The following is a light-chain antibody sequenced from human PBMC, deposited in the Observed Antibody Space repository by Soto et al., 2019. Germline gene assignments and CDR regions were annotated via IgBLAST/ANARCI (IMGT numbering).Light chain of an antibody. Sequence: CVRTQPAPVSGAAGGSSSLSCPGTSSDVGAYNYVSWYQQHPGKAPKLMIYDVSNRPSGVSNRFSGSKSGNTASLTISGLQAEDEDDYYCSSYKSSSTYVFGTGTKVTVL. J-gene: IGLJ1*01. CDR3: SSYKSSSTYV. CDR2: DVS. V-gene: IGLV2-14*03. CDR1: SSDVGAYNY.